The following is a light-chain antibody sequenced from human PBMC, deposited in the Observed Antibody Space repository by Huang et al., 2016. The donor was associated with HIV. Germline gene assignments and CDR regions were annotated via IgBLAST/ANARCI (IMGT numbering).Light chain of an antibody. CDR3: QQRDT. CDR2: DAS. J-gene: IGKJ5*01. V-gene: IGKV3-11*01. CDR1: QSVSRN. Sequence: EIVLTQSPATLSLSPGERATLSCRASQSVSRNLGWYQQKFGQDPRLFIYDASTRATGIPARVSGSGSGTNCTLTISSLEPEDCAVYYCQQRDTFGPGTRLEIK.